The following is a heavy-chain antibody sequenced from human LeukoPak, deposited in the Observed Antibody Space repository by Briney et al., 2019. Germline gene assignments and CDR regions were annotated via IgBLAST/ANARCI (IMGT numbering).Heavy chain of an antibody. CDR1: GYTLTELS. J-gene: IGHJ3*02. Sequence: ASVKVSCKVSGYTLTELSMHWVRQAPGKGLEGMGGFDPEDGETIYAQKFQGRVTMTEDTSTDTAYMELSSLRSEDTAVYYCATNLITMIVWAFDIWGQGTMVTVSS. CDR3: ATNLITMIVWAFDI. CDR2: FDPEDGET. V-gene: IGHV1-24*01. D-gene: IGHD3-22*01.